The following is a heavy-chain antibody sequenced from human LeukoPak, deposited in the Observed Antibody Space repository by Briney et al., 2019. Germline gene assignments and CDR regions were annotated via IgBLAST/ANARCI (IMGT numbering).Heavy chain of an antibody. CDR1: GFTFSSYA. J-gene: IGHJ4*02. Sequence: PGGSLRLSCAASGFTFSSYAMRWVRQAPGKGLEWVAVISYDGSNKYYADSVKGRFTISRDNSKNTLYLQMNSLRAEDTPVYYCARDSGSYSYYFDYWGQGTLVTVSS. CDR2: ISYDGSNK. V-gene: IGHV3-30*01. CDR3: ARDSGSYSYYFDY. D-gene: IGHD1-26*01.